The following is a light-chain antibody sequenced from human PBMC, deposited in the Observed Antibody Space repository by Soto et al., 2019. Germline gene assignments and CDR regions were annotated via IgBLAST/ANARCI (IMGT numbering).Light chain of an antibody. V-gene: IGLV1-40*01. CDR2: GDT. Sequence: QSVLTQPPSVSGAPGQRITISCTGSSSNIGAGHDVHWYQRLPGTAPKLLIYGDTNRLSGVPDRISGSRCGTAAALAISDLQADDEAEYCFLSYDSRLIVVFGGGTKVTVL. CDR1: SSNIGAGHD. J-gene: IGLJ3*02. CDR3: LSYDSRLIVV.